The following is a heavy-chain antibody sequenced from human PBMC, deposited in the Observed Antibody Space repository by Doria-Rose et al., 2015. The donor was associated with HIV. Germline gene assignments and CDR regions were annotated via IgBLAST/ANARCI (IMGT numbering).Heavy chain of an antibody. CDR1: GFSFESYA. CDR3: AKAPIIGPKYYFYMDV. V-gene: IGHV3-9*01. CDR2: NSWDSGAK. D-gene: IGHD3-3*01. J-gene: IGHJ6*03. Sequence: VQLVQSGRGLVQPGRSLRLSCVGSGFSFESYAMHWVRLAPGKGLKWVAGNSWDSGAKGNADSVEGRFTISRDNAKKSVYLEMRSLRPEDTAFYYCAKAPIIGPKYYFYMDVWGKGTSVTVSS.